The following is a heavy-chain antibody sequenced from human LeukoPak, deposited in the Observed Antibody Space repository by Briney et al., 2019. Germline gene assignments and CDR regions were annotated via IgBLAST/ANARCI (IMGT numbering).Heavy chain of an antibody. V-gene: IGHV3-23*01. CDR2: ISGSDGST. J-gene: IGHJ4*02. CDR1: GFTFSSYA. CDR3: AKLRDVSRILTAGFDY. Sequence: PGGSLRLSCVASGFTFSSYAMSWVRQAPGKGLEWVSCISGSDGSTYSADSVKGRFTISRDNFKNTLYLQMNSLRAEDTAVYYCAKLRDVSRILTAGFDYWGQGTLVSVFS. D-gene: IGHD6-13*01.